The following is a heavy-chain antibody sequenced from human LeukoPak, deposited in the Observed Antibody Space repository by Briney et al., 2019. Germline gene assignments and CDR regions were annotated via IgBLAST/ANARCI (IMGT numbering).Heavy chain of an antibody. CDR2: IYYSGST. Sequence: SETLSLTCTVSGGSISSYYWSWIRQPPGKGLEWIGYIYYSGSTYYNPSLKSRVTISVDTSKNQFSLKLSSVTAADTAVYYCARETHYDFWSGYLGLYNWFDPWGQGTLVTVSS. CDR3: ARETHYDFWSGYLGLYNWFDP. J-gene: IGHJ5*02. V-gene: IGHV4-59*12. D-gene: IGHD3-3*01. CDR1: GGSISSYY.